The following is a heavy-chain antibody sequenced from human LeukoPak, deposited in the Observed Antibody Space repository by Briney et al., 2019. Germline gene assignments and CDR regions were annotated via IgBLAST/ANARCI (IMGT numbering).Heavy chain of an antibody. CDR2: IIPIFGTA. CDR1: GGTFSSNA. V-gene: IGHV1-69*06. CDR3: ARRFYDNLTGHTWYDY. D-gene: IGHD3-9*01. Sequence: GASVKVSCKASGGTFSSNAIIWVRQAPGQGLEWMGGIIPIFGTANYAQTFQGRVTITADKSTSTAYMELGSLRSDDTAVYYCARRFYDNLTGHTWYDYWGQGTLVTVSS. J-gene: IGHJ4*02.